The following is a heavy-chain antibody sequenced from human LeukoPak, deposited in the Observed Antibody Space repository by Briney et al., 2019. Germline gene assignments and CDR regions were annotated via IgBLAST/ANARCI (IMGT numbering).Heavy chain of an antibody. CDR2: IIPILGIA. V-gene: IGHV1-69*04. D-gene: IGHD2-21*01. Sequence: ASVKVSCKASGGTFSSYTISWVRQAPGQGLEWMGRIIPILGIANYAQKFQGRVTITADKSTSTAYMEVSSLRSEDTAVYYCAREYCGGDCYPYYYYYYMGVWGKGTTVTVSS. CDR3: AREYCGGDCYPYYYYYYMGV. J-gene: IGHJ6*03. CDR1: GGTFSSYT.